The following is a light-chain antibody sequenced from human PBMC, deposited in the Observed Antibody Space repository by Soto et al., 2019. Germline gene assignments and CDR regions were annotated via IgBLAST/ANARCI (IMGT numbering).Light chain of an antibody. J-gene: IGKJ4*01. CDR2: TAS. Sequence: DIQMTQSPSSVSASVGDRVTITCRASQGVSTWLAWYQQKPGKAPNLLISTASSLQSGVPSRFSGCGSRTDFTLTISSLQSEDFAPYYCHQSTTFPLTFGGGTEVEI. CDR1: QGVSTW. CDR3: HQSTTFPLT. V-gene: IGKV1D-12*01.